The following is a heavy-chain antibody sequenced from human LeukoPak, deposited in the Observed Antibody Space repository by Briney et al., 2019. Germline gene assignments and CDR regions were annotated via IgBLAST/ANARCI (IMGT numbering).Heavy chain of an antibody. CDR2: INHSGST. CDR3: ARRATYYDFWSGYLGNWFDP. D-gene: IGHD3-3*01. J-gene: IGHJ5*02. Sequence: SETLSLTCAVYGGSFSGYYWSWIRQPPGKGLEWIGEINHSGSTNYNPSLKSRVTISVDTSKNQFSLKLSSVTAADTAVYYCARRATYYDFWSGYLGNWFDPWGQGTLVTVSS. V-gene: IGHV4-34*01. CDR1: GGSFSGYY.